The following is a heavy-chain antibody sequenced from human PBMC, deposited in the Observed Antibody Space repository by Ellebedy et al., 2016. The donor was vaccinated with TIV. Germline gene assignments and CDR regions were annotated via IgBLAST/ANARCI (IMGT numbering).Heavy chain of an antibody. D-gene: IGHD6-19*01. J-gene: IGHJ4*01. CDR2: ISDDGFST. V-gene: IGHV3-23*01. CDR1: GFTFSSYA. CDR3: AKGRGSGWYMYPIDY. Sequence: PGGSLRLSCAASGFTFSSYAMSWVRQAPGKGLEWISGISDDGFSTYNADSVKGRFAVSRDNSKDTLFLQMNNLRAEDPAVYYCAKGRGSGWYMYPIDYWGHGTLVTVSS.